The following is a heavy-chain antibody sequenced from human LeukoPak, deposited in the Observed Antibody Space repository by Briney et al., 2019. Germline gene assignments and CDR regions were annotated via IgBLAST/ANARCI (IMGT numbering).Heavy chain of an antibody. Sequence: SVKVSCKASGGTFISYAISWVRQAPGQGLEWMGRIIPIFGTANYAQKFQGRVTITTDESTSTAYMELSSLRSEDTAVYYCARDDYSSSSGEYYHYMDVWGKGTTVTVSS. D-gene: IGHD6-6*01. CDR1: GGTFISYA. CDR2: IIPIFGTA. CDR3: ARDDYSSSSGEYYHYMDV. V-gene: IGHV1-69*05. J-gene: IGHJ6*03.